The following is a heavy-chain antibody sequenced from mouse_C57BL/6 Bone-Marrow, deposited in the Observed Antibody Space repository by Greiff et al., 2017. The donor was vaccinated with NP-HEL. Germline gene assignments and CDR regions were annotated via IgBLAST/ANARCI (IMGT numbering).Heavy chain of an antibody. CDR1: GYTFTSYD. J-gene: IGHJ1*03. CDR3: ARIYYYGRSYHYWYFDV. D-gene: IGHD1-1*01. V-gene: IGHV1-85*01. CDR2: IYPRDGSN. Sequence: QVQLQQSGPELVKPGASVKLSCKASGYTFTSYDINWVKQRPGQGLEWIGWIYPRDGSNKYNEKFKGKATLTVDPSSSTAYMELHSLTSEDSAVYFCARIYYYGRSYHYWYFDVWGTGTTVTVSS.